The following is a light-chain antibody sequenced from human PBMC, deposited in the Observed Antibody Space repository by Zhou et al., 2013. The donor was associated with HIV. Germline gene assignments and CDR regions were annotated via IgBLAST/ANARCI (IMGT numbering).Light chain of an antibody. CDR1: QSVSIN. V-gene: IGKV3-15*01. CDR3: QQYDSLPLT. CDR2: GAS. Sequence: EIVMTQSPATLSVSPGERATLSCRASQSVSINLAWYQQKPGQAPRLLISGASTRATDIPARFSGSGSGTEFTLTISRLEPEDFAVYYCQQYDSLPLTFGQGTKVEIK. J-gene: IGKJ1*01.